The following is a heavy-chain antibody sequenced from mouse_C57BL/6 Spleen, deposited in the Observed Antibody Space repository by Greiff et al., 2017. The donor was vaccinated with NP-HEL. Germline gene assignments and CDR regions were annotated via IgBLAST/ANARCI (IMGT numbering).Heavy chain of an antibody. D-gene: IGHD5-1*01. CDR1: GFTFSSYT. Sequence: EVMLVESGGGLVKPGGSLKLSCAASGFTFSSYTMSWVRQTPEKRLEWVATISGGGGNTYYPDSVKGRFTISRDNAKNTLYLQMSSLRSEDTALYYCARHLPHYYAMDYWGQGTSVTVSA. CDR3: ARHLPHYYAMDY. CDR2: ISGGGGNT. J-gene: IGHJ4*01. V-gene: IGHV5-9*01.